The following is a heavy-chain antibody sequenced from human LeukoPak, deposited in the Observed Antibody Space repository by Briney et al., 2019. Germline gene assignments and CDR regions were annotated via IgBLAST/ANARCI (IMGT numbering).Heavy chain of an antibody. V-gene: IGHV1-69*13. J-gene: IGHJ5*02. Sequence: SVKVSCKASGGTFSSYAISWVRQAPGQGLEWMGGIIPIFGTANYAQKFQGRVSITADESTSTAYMELSSLRSEDTAVYYCARSPRTTKYYDFWSGYLGPWFDPWGQGTLVTVSS. CDR1: GGTFSSYA. D-gene: IGHD3-3*01. CDR3: ARSPRTTKYYDFWSGYLGPWFDP. CDR2: IIPIFGTA.